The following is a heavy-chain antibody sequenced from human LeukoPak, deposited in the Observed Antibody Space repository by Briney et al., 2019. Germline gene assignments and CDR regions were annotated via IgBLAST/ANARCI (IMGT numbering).Heavy chain of an antibody. CDR1: GGSISSYY. V-gene: IGHV4-59*08. CDR2: IYYSGST. CDR3: ARHEVVRGVISFAFDI. D-gene: IGHD3-10*01. J-gene: IGHJ3*02. Sequence: PSETLSLTCTVSGGSISSYYWSWIRRPPGKGLEWIGYIYYSGSTNYNPSLKSRVTISVDTSKNQFSLKLSSVTAADTAVYYCARHEVVRGVISFAFDIWGQGTMVTVSS.